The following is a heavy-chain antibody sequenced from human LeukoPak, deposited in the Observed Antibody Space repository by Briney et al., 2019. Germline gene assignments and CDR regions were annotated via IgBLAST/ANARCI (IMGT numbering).Heavy chain of an antibody. CDR3: ARGPMVRGVIIPNYYYYYYMDV. Sequence: GASVKVSCKASGYTFTGYYMHWVRQAPGQGLEWMGWINPNSGGTNYAQKFQGRVTMTRDTSISTAYMELSRLRSDDTAVYYCARGPMVRGVIIPNYYYYYYMDVWGKGTTVTVSS. J-gene: IGHJ6*03. V-gene: IGHV1-2*02. CDR2: INPNSGGT. CDR1: GYTFTGYY. D-gene: IGHD3-10*01.